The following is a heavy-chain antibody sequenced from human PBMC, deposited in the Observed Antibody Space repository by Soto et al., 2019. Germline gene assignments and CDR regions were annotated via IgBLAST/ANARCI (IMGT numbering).Heavy chain of an antibody. J-gene: IGHJ6*02. D-gene: IGHD6-19*01. CDR1: GYTFTGYY. CDR3: AKTSSGWYLDYYGMDV. Sequence: ASVKVSCKASGYTFTGYYMHWVRQAPGQGLEWMGWINPNSGGTNYAQKFQGWVTMTRDTSISTAYMELSRLRSDDTAVYYCAKTSSGWYLDYYGMDVWGQGTKVTVYS. CDR2: INPNSGGT. V-gene: IGHV1-2*04.